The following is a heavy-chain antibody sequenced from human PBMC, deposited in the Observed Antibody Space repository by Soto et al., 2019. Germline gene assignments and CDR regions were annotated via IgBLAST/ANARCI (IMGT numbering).Heavy chain of an antibody. CDR1: GFTFGNVA. CDR3: AKLYRSPRYFDS. J-gene: IGHJ4*02. D-gene: IGHD1-26*01. Sequence: PGGSLRLSCAASGFTFGNVAMAWVRQAPGKGLEWVSSISDNGGNTDYADSARGRFTLSRDNSKNTLYLQMNHLKAEDTAVYYCAKLYRSPRYFDSWGQGARVTVSS. V-gene: IGHV3-23*01. CDR2: ISDNGGNT.